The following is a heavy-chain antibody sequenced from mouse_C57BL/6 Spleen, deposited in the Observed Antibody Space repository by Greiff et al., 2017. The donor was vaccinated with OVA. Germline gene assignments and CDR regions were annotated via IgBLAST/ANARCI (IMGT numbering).Heavy chain of an antibody. CDR2: INPNNGGT. V-gene: IGHV1-22*01. Sequence: EVQLQQSGPELVKPGASVRMSCKASGYTFTDYNMHWVKQSPGKSLEWIGYINPNNGGTNYNQKFKGKATLTVNKSSSTAYMRLRSLTSEESAVYYWARQGSNYGDWYFDVWGTGTTVTVSS. J-gene: IGHJ1*03. D-gene: IGHD2-5*01. CDR1: GYTFTDYN. CDR3: ARQGSNYGDWYFDV.